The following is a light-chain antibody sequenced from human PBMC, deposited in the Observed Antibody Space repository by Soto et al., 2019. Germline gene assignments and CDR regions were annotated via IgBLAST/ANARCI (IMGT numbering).Light chain of an antibody. CDR1: QGINIW. CDR2: KAS. J-gene: IGKJ1*01. V-gene: IGKV1-5*03. Sequence: DVQMTQSPSTLSASVGDRVSITCRASQGINIWLAWYQQKPGRDPKLLIHKASTLESGVPSRFSGSGSGTEFTLTISSLQPEDFATYYCQQYNVYWTFGQGTKVDIK. CDR3: QQYNVYWT.